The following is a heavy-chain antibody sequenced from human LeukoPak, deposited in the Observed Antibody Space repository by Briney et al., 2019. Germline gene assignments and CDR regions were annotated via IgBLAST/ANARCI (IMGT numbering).Heavy chain of an antibody. J-gene: IGHJ5*02. Sequence: SETLSLTCAVSGGSISSSNWWSWVRQPPGKGLEWIGEIYHSGSTNYNPSLKSRVTISVDKSKNQFSLKLSSVTAADTAVYYCARVGGSGSSWFDPWGQGTLVTVSS. V-gene: IGHV4-4*02. CDR1: GGSISSSNW. CDR3: ARVGGSGSSWFDP. CDR2: IYHSGST. D-gene: IGHD1-26*01.